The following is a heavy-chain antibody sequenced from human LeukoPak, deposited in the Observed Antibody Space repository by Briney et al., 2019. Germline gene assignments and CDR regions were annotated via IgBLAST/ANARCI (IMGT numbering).Heavy chain of an antibody. V-gene: IGHV3-23*01. J-gene: IGHJ4*02. CDR1: GFTFSSYE. Sequence: GGSLRLSCAASGFTFSSYEMSWVRQAPGKGLEWVSAISDSGDSTYYADSVKGRFTISRDNSKNTLYLQMNSLRAEDTAVYYCAVHNSGFCYWGQGTQVTVSS. CDR3: AVHNSGFCY. CDR2: ISDSGDST. D-gene: IGHD3-22*01.